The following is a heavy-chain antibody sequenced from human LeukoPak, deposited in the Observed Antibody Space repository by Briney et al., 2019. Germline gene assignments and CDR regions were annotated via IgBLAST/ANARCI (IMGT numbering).Heavy chain of an antibody. CDR2: IKLDGSGGNT. Sequence: PGGSLRLSCVASGFTFGKYWMSWVRQAPGKGLEWVANIKLDGSGGNTYYADSVKGRFTISRDNSKNTLYVQVNSLGTEDTAAYYCAKGSYYDSSGSFYFDYWGQGTLVTVSS. CDR3: AKGSYYDSSGSFYFDY. D-gene: IGHD3-22*01. CDR1: GFTFGKYW. V-gene: IGHV3-23*01. J-gene: IGHJ4*02.